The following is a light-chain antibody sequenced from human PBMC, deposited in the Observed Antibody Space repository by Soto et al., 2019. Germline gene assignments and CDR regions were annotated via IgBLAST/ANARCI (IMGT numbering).Light chain of an antibody. CDR3: SSYGGYNNVV. CDR2: EVN. V-gene: IGLV2-8*01. Sequence: QSALTQPPSASGSPGQSVTISCTGTSSDVGGYNYVSWFQQHPGKAPKLIIHEVNQRPSGVPDRFSGSKSGNTASLTVSWLLAEDEGTYYCSSYGGYNNVVFGTGTKVTVL. J-gene: IGLJ1*01. CDR1: SSDVGGYNY.